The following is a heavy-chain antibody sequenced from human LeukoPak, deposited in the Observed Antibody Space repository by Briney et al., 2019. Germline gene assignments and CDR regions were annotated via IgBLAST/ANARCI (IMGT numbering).Heavy chain of an antibody. Sequence: PSETLSLTCTVSGGSISSSSYYWGWIRQPPGKGLEWIGSIYYSGSTYFNPSLKSRVTISVDTSKNQFSLKLSSVTAADTAVYYCVGHIYYGSGTYYNGPLYYFDYWGQGTLATVSS. V-gene: IGHV4-39*01. D-gene: IGHD3-10*01. CDR1: GGSISSSSYY. J-gene: IGHJ4*02. CDR2: IYYSGST. CDR3: VGHIYYGSGTYYNGPLYYFDY.